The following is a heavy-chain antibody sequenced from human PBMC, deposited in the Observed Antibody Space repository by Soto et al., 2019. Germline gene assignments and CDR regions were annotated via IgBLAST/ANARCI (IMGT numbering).Heavy chain of an antibody. CDR1: GYTFTSYG. CDR3: ARGDYGDYGYYVMDV. Sequence: ASVKVSCKASGYTFTSYGISWVRQAPGQGLEWMGWISAYNGNTNYAQKLQGRVTMTTDTSTSTAYMELRSLRSDDTAVYYCARGDYGDYGYYVMDVWGQGTKVTVSS. CDR2: ISAYNGNT. V-gene: IGHV1-18*01. J-gene: IGHJ6*02. D-gene: IGHD4-17*01.